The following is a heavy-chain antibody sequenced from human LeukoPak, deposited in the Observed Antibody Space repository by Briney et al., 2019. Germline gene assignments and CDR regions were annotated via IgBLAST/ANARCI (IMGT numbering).Heavy chain of an antibody. D-gene: IGHD2/OR15-2a*01. CDR3: VSFYGTY. J-gene: IGHJ4*02. CDR2: ISYDGSNK. V-gene: IGHV3-30-3*01. CDR1: GFTFSSYA. Sequence: PGGSLRLSCAASGFTFSSYAMHWVHQAPGKGLEWVAVISYDGSNKYYADSVKGRFTISRDNSKNTLYLQMNSLRAEDTAVYYCVSFYGTYWGRGTLVTVSS.